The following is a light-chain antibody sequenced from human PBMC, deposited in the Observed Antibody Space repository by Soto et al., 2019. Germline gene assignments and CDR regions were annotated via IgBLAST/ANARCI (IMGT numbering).Light chain of an antibody. CDR1: QSVSSY. J-gene: IGKJ5*01. CDR2: DAS. Sequence: EIGLTQSPGALSLSPGERATLSCRASQSVSSYLAWYQQKPGQAPRLLIYDASNRATAIPDRFSGSGSGTEFTLTISSLQPEDFATYYCQQLNSYPITFGQGTLLEIK. CDR3: QQLNSYPIT. V-gene: IGKV3-11*01.